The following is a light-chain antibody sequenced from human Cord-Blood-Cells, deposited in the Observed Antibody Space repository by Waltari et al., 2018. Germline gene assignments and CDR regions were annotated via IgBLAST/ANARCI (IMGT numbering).Light chain of an antibody. CDR3: SSYTSSSTVV. Sequence: QSALTQPASVSGSPGQSITISCTGTSSDVGGYNYVSWYKTPPGKAPKLMIYDVSNRPSGVYNRFSGPKSGNTASLTISGLQAEDEADYYCSSYTSSSTVVFGGGTKLTV. CDR1: SSDVGGYNY. CDR2: DVS. V-gene: IGLV2-14*01. J-gene: IGLJ2*01.